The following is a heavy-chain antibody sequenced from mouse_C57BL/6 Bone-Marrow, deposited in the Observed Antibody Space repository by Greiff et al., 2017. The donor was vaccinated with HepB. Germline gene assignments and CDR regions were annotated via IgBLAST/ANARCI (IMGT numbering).Heavy chain of an antibody. Sequence: QVQLKQPGTELVKPGASVKLSCKASGYTFTSYWMHWVKQRPGQGLEWIGNINPSNGGTNYNEKFKSKATLTVDKSSSTAYMQLSSLTSEDSAVYYCARSGVYYGSSYRFAYWGQGTLVTVSA. D-gene: IGHD1-1*01. CDR1: GYTFTSYW. V-gene: IGHV1-53*01. J-gene: IGHJ3*01. CDR2: INPSNGGT. CDR3: ARSGVYYGSSYRFAY.